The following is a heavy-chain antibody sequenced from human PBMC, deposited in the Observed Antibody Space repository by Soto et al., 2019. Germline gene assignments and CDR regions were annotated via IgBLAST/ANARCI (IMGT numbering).Heavy chain of an antibody. D-gene: IGHD5-18*01. V-gene: IGHV4-34*01. CDR2: INHSGST. Sequence: SETLSLTCAVYGGSFSGYYWSWIRQPPGKGLEWIGEINHSGSTNYNPSLKSRVTISVETSKNQFSLKLRSVTAADTAVYYCARVGRGYSYAQRYYGMDVWGQGTTVTVSS. J-gene: IGHJ6*02. CDR1: GGSFSGYY. CDR3: ARVGRGYSYAQRYYGMDV.